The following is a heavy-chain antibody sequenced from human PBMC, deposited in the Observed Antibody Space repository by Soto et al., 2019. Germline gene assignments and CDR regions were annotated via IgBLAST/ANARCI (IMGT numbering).Heavy chain of an antibody. Sequence: PGGSLRLSCAASGFTFSTYAMSWVRQAPGKGLEWVSAISGSGGSTYYADSVKGRFTISRDNSKNTLYLQMNSLRAEDTAVYYCAKGLERTSRSCYDYWGQGTLVTVSS. J-gene: IGHJ4*02. CDR2: ISGSGGST. CDR1: GFTFSTYA. D-gene: IGHD2-2*01. V-gene: IGHV3-23*01. CDR3: AKGLERTSRSCYDY.